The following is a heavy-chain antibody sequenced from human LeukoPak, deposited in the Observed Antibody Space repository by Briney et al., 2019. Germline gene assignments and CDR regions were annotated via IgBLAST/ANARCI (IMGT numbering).Heavy chain of an antibody. J-gene: IGHJ4*02. CDR3: ARAPSLVVPGDY. CDR1: GGSISGSNYY. CDR2: IYYSGST. V-gene: IGHV4-39*01. D-gene: IGHD3-22*01. Sequence: PSETLSLTCTASGGSISGSNYYWGWIRQPPGKGLEWIGSIYYSGSTYYNPSLKSRVTISVDTSKNQFSLKLSSVTAADTAVYYCARAPSLVVPGDYWGQGTLVTVSS.